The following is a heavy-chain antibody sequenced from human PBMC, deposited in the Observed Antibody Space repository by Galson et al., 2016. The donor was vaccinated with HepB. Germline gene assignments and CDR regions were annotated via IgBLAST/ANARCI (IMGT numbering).Heavy chain of an antibody. J-gene: IGHJ6*02. CDR3: ARDEGFYNGMDV. CDR2: IHDSGNT. D-gene: IGHD2-2*02. V-gene: IGHV4-59*01. Sequence: WVRQSPGKGLDWIGYIHDSGNTNYTPSIKSRVTISRDTSKNQFFLELTSVTAADTAVYYCARDEGFYNGMDVWGQGTTVTVAS.